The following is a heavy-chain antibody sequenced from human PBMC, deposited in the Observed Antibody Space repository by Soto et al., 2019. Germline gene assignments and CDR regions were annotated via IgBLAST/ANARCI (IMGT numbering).Heavy chain of an antibody. Sequence: EVQLVESGGGLVQPGGSLRLSCAASGFTFSDYWIHWVRQAPGKGLVWVSRIIFDGSSANYADSVKGRFTISRDNARDTVYLQMNSLRAEDTAVYYCARGVRGHYGFDVWGQGTMVTVSS. CDR2: IIFDGSSA. V-gene: IGHV3-74*01. CDR1: GFTFSDYW. CDR3: ARGVRGHYGFDV. J-gene: IGHJ3*01. D-gene: IGHD3-10*01.